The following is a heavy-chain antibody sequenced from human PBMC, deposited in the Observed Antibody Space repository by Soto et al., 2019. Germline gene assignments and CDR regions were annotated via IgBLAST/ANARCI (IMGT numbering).Heavy chain of an antibody. CDR2: INHSGST. D-gene: IGHD6-6*01. CDR1: GGSFSGYY. CDR3: ARTHRSAEYFQH. V-gene: IGHV4-34*09. J-gene: IGHJ1*01. Sequence: SETLSLTCAVYGGSFSGYYWSWIRQPPGKGLEWIGEINHSGSTNYNPSLKSRVTISVETSKNQFSLKLSSVTAADTAVYYCARTHRSAEYFQHWGQGTLVTVS.